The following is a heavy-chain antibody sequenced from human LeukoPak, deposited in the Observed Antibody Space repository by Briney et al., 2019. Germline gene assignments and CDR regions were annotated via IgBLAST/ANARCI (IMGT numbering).Heavy chain of an antibody. Sequence: PSETLSLTCTVSGGSISSSSYYWGWIRQPPGKGLEWIGSIYFSGSTNYNPSLKSRVTISVDTSKNQFSLRLSSVTAADTALYYCARDTVTLIVNRAFDIWGQGTMVTVSS. CDR1: GGSISSSSYY. V-gene: IGHV4-39*07. CDR3: ARDTVTLIVNRAFDI. J-gene: IGHJ3*02. D-gene: IGHD3-22*01. CDR2: IYFSGST.